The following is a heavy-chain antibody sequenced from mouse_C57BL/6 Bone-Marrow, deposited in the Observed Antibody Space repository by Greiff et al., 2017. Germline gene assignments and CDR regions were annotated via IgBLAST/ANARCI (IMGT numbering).Heavy chain of an antibody. CDR1: GFTFSSYA. V-gene: IGHV5-4*01. D-gene: IGHD1-1*01. CDR3: ARDHYGSSYRWYFDV. Sequence: EVQGVESGGGLVKPGGSLKLSCAASGFTFSSYAMSWVRQTPEKRLEWVATISDGGSYTYSPDNVKGRFTISRDNAKNNLYLQMSHLKSEDTAMYYCARDHYGSSYRWYFDVWGTGTTVTVSS. CDR2: ISDGGSYT. J-gene: IGHJ1*03.